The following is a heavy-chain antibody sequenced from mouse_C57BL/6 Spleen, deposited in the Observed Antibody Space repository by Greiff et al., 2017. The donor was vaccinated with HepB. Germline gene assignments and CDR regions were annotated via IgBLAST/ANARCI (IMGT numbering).Heavy chain of an antibody. CDR1: GYTFTSYW. V-gene: IGHV1-55*01. J-gene: IGHJ4*01. Sequence: VQLQQSGAELVKPGASVKMSCKASGYTFTSYWITWVKQRPGQGLEWIGDIYPGSGSTNYNEKFKSKATLTVDTSSSTAYMQLSSLTSEDSAVYYCARRTSYGNYYYAMDYWGQGTSVTVSS. CDR2: IYPGSGST. CDR3: ARRTSYGNYYYAMDY. D-gene: IGHD2-1*01.